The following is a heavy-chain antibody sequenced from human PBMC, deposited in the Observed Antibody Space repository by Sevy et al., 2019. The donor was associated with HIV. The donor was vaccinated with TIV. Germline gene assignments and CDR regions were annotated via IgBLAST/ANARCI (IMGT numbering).Heavy chain of an antibody. CDR2: IRYDGRNK. Sequence: GGSLRLSCAASGFTFSSYGMHWVRQAPGKGLEWVAFIRYDGRNKYYADSVKGRFTISRDNSKNTLYLQMNSLRAEDTAVYYCAKDYLTMVLGIDYWGQGTLVTVSS. CDR3: AKDYLTMVLGIDY. D-gene: IGHD3-10*01. CDR1: GFTFSSYG. J-gene: IGHJ4*02. V-gene: IGHV3-30*02.